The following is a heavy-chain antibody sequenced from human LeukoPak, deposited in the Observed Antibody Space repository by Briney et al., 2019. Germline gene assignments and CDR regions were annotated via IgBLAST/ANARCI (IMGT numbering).Heavy chain of an antibody. D-gene: IGHD6-6*01. J-gene: IGHJ4*02. CDR2: IKSKTDGGTT. CDR3: TTDSSSSSYY. CDR1: GFSFSNAW. Sequence: GGSLRLSCAASGFSFSNAWMSWVRQAPGKGLEWVGRIKSKTDGGTTEYAAPVKGRLNISRDDSKNTLYLQMNSLKTEDTAVYYCTTDSSSSSYYWGQGTLATVSS. V-gene: IGHV3-15*01.